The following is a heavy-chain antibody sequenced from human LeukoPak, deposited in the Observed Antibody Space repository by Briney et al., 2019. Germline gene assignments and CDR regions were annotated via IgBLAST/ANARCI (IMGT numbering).Heavy chain of an antibody. V-gene: IGHV4-59*01. CDR1: GGSISSYY. Sequence: PSQTLSLTCTVSGGSISSYYWIWIRQPPGKGLEWIGYIYYSGSTNYNPSLKSRVTISVDTSKNQFSLKLSSVTAADTAVYYCARIAVAEGFDPWGQGTLVTVSS. CDR2: IYYSGST. CDR3: ARIAVAEGFDP. D-gene: IGHD6-19*01. J-gene: IGHJ5*02.